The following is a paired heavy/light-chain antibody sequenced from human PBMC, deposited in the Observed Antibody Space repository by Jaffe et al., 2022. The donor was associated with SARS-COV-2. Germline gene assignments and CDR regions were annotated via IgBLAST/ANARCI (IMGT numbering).Heavy chain of an antibody. CDR3: ATGGETRVGY. CDR2: IKQDGSER. V-gene: IGHV3-7*01. Sequence: EVQLVESGGGLVQPGGSLRLSCVASGFTFTRYWMSWVRQAPGKGLEWVANIKQDGSERYYVDSVRGRFTISRDNAENSLYLQMNSLRADDTAVYYCATGGETRVGYWGQGTLVTVSS. J-gene: IGHJ4*02. CDR1: GFTFTRYW. D-gene: IGHD3-10*01.
Light chain of an antibody. CDR3: SSYAGSNTLGV. V-gene: IGLV2-8*01. Sequence: QSALTQPPSASGSPGQSVAISCTGTSSDVGGYNYVSWYQQYPGKAPKLIIYEVNKRPSGVPERFSGSKSGNTASLTVSGLQADDEADYYCSSYAGSNTLGVFGGGTKLTVL. J-gene: IGLJ3*02. CDR1: SSDVGGYNY. CDR2: EVN.